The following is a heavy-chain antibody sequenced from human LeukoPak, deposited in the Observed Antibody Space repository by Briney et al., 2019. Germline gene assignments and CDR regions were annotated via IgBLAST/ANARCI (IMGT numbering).Heavy chain of an antibody. CDR3: ARGNYDILKHSPEAFDI. D-gene: IGHD3-9*01. V-gene: IGHV4-38-2*02. CDR1: GYSISSGYY. J-gene: IGHJ3*02. CDR2: IYHSGST. Sequence: SETLSLTCTVSGYSISSGYYWGWIRQPPGKGLEWIGSIYHSGSTYYNPSLKSRVTISVDTSKNQFSLKLSSVTAADTAVYYCARGNYDILKHSPEAFDIWGQGTMVTVSS.